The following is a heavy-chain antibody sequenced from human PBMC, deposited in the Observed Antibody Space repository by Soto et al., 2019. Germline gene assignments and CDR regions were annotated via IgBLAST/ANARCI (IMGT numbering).Heavy chain of an antibody. CDR3: ARRRITMVRGVIIFDY. J-gene: IGHJ4*02. D-gene: IGHD3-10*01. CDR1: GGSFSGYY. Sequence: QVQLQQWGAGLLKPSETLSLTCAVYGGSFSGYYWSWIRQPPGKGLEWIGEINHSGSTNYNPSIKRRVTISVDTSKNQFSLKLSSVTAADTAVYYCARRRITMVRGVIIFDYWGQGTLVTVSS. V-gene: IGHV4-34*01. CDR2: INHSGST.